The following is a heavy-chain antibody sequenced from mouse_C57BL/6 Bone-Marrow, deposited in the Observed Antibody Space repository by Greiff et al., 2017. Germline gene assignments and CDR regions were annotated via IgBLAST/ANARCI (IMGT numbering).Heavy chain of an antibody. CDR2: IRSKSSNYAT. CDR3: VRCYDGYSLWYFDV. J-gene: IGHJ1*03. CDR1: GFTFNTYA. Sequence: DVHLVESGGGLVQPKGSLKLSCAASGFTFNTYAMHWVRQAPGKGLEWVARIRSKSSNYATYYADSVKDRFTISRDDSQSMLYLQMNNLKTEDTAMYYCVRCYDGYSLWYFDVWGTGTTVTVSS. D-gene: IGHD2-3*01. V-gene: IGHV10-3*01.